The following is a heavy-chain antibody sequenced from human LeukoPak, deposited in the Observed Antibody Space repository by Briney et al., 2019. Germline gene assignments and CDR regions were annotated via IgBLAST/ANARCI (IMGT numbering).Heavy chain of an antibody. CDR3: ARFRLGISSSPHIYYFDY. CDR2: IIPILGIA. CDR1: GGTFSSYA. V-gene: IGHV1-69*04. J-gene: IGHJ4*02. D-gene: IGHD6-6*01. Sequence: SVKVSCKASGGTFSSYAISWVRQAPGQGLEWMGRIIPILGIANYAQKFQGRVTITADESTSTAYMELSSLRSEDTAVYYCARFRLGISSSPHIYYFDYWGQGTLVTVSS.